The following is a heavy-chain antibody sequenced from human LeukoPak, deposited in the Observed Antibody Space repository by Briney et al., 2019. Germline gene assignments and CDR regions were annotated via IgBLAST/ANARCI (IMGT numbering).Heavy chain of an antibody. CDR3: ARASPGGGYSYGHTSYYFDY. J-gene: IGHJ4*02. V-gene: IGHV3-11*06. CDR2: ISSSSSYT. CDR1: GFTFSDYY. D-gene: IGHD5-18*01. Sequence: GGSLRLSCAASGFTFSDYYMSWIRQAPGKGLDWVSYISSSSSYTNYADSVKGRFTISRDNAKNSLYLQMNSLRAEDTAVYYCARASPGGGYSYGHTSYYFDYWGQGTLVTVSS.